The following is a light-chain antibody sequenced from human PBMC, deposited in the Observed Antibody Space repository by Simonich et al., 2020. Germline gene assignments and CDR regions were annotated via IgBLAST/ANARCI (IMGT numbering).Light chain of an antibody. CDR3: QQYYSTPWT. Sequence: DIVMTQSPDSLAVSLGERATINCKSSQSVLYSSNNKHYLAWYQQKPGQHPKLLIYGASTRESGVPDRFSGSGSGTDFTLTISSLQAEDVAVYYCQQYYSTPWTFGQGTKVEIK. V-gene: IGKV4-1*01. CDR1: QSVLYSSNNKHY. J-gene: IGKJ1*01. CDR2: GAS.